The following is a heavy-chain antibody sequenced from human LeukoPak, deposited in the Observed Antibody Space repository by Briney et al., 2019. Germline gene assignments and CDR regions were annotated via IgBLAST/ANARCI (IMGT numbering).Heavy chain of an antibody. V-gene: IGHV4-59*01. CDR2: IYYSGST. Sequence: SETLSLTCTVSGGPISSYYWSWIRQPPGKGLEWIGYIYYSGSTNYNPSLKSRVTISVDTSKNQFSLKLSSVTAADTAVYYCARSSAAIVPPSMDVWGQGTTVTVSS. J-gene: IGHJ6*02. CDR1: GGPISSYY. D-gene: IGHD2-2*02. CDR3: ARSSAAIVPPSMDV.